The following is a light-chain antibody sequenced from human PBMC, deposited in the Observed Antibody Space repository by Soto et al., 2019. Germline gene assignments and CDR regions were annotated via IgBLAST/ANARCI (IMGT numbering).Light chain of an antibody. Sequence: EIVMTQSPATLSLSPGERATLSCRASQSVSSYLAWYQQKPGQAPRLLIYDASNRATGIPARFSGSGSGTDFTLTISSLEPEDFAVYYCQQYGSSGTFGQGTKEDIK. J-gene: IGKJ1*01. CDR2: DAS. CDR1: QSVSSY. V-gene: IGKV3-11*01. CDR3: QQYGSSGT.